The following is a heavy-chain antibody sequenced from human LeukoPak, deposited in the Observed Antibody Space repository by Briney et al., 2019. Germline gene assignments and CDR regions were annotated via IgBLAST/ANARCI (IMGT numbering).Heavy chain of an antibody. CDR1: GFTFSSYW. CDR3: VTDQTGRHPYFFDY. CDR2: IKEDGSEI. V-gene: IGHV3-7*01. Sequence: GGSLRLSCAASGFTFSSYWMTWVRQVLGKGLEWVANIKEDGSEIYYVDAVKGRFSISRDNAKTSLYLQMNNFSVADTAVYYCVTDQTGRHPYFFDYWGQGTLVTVSS. J-gene: IGHJ4*02. D-gene: IGHD3-10*01.